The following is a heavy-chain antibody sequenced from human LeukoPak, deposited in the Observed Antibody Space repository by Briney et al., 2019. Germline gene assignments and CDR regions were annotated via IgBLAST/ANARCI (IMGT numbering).Heavy chain of an antibody. CDR2: IIPIFGTA. CDR3: ASGRRITMTLFDY. J-gene: IGHJ4*02. V-gene: IGHV1-69*06. CDR1: GGTFSSYA. Sequence: ASVKVSCKASGGTFSSYAISWVRQAPGQGLEWMGGIIPIFGTANYAQKFQGRVTITADKSTSTAYMELSSLRSEDTAVYYCASGRRITMTLFDYWGQGTLVTVSS. D-gene: IGHD3-22*01.